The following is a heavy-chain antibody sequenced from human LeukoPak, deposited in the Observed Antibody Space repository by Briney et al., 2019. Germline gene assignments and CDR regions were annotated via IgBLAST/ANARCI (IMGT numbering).Heavy chain of an antibody. D-gene: IGHD3-16*01. J-gene: IGHJ6*02. CDR1: GYTFTSYG. CDR2: ISAYNGNT. V-gene: IGHV1-18*01. Sequence: GASVKVPCKASGYTFTSYGISWVRQAPGQGLEWMGWISAYNGNTNYAQKLQGRVTMTTDTSTSTAYMELRSLRSDDTAVYYCARDPGESYYYYGMDVWGQGTTVTVSS. CDR3: ARDPGESYYYYGMDV.